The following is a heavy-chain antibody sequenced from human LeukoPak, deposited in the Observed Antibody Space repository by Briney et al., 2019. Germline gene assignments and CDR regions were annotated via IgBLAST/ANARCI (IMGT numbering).Heavy chain of an antibody. CDR2: IWYDGSNK. J-gene: IGHJ4*02. CDR1: GFTFSSYG. CDR3: ARGSGYSGYDAVDY. V-gene: IGHV3-33*01. Sequence: GRSLRLSCAASGFTFSSYGMHWVRQAPGKGLEWVAVIWYDGSNKYYADSVKGRFTISRDNSENTLYLQMNSLRAEDTAVYYCARGSGYSGYDAVDYWGQGTLVTVSA. D-gene: IGHD5-12*01.